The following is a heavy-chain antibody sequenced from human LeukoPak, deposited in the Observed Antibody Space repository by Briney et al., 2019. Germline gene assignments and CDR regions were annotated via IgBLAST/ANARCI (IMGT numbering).Heavy chain of an antibody. Sequence: PSETLSLTCTVSGGSIISGDYYWSWIRQPAGKGLEWIGRIYSTGSTNYNPSLKSRVTISVDTSKNQFSLKLSSVTAADTAVYYCAREVSDYDILTGWIDYWGQGALVSVSS. J-gene: IGHJ4*02. D-gene: IGHD3-9*01. CDR3: AREVSDYDILTGWIDY. V-gene: IGHV4-61*02. CDR2: IYSTGST. CDR1: GGSIISGDYY.